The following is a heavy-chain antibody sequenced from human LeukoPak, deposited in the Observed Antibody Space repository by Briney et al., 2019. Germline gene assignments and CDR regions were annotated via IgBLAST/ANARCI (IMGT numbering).Heavy chain of an antibody. Sequence: GGSLRLSCAASGFTFSNAWMSWVRQAPGKGLEWVGRIKSKTDGGTTDYAAPVKGRFTISRDDSKNMLYLQMNSLKTEDTAVYYCTTDRNLYCYGSGSYYNYFDYWGQGTLVTVSS. CDR1: GFTFSNAW. CDR2: IKSKTDGGTT. V-gene: IGHV3-15*01. J-gene: IGHJ4*02. D-gene: IGHD3-10*01. CDR3: TTDRNLYCYGSGSYYNYFDY.